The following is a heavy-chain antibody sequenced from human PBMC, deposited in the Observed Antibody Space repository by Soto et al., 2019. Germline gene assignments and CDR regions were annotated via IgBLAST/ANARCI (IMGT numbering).Heavy chain of an antibody. V-gene: IGHV4-39*01. Sequence: KSSETLSLTCTVSGGSISSSSYYWGWIRQPPGKGLEWIGSIYYSGSTYYNPSLKSRVTISVDTSKNQFSLKLSSVTAADTAVYYCARHESHEGWFDPWGQGTLVTVSS. CDR3: ARHESHEGWFDP. J-gene: IGHJ5*02. CDR2: IYYSGST. CDR1: GGSISSSSYY.